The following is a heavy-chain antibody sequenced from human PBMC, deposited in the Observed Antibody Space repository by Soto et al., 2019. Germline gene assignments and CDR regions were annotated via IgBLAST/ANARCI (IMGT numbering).Heavy chain of an antibody. D-gene: IGHD3-10*01. J-gene: IGHJ5*02. CDR2: IYYSGST. CDR3: ARGKARSGSYYNRRPRFDP. Sequence: SETLSLTCTVSGGSVSSGSYYWSWIRQPPGKGLEWIGYIYYSGSTNYNPSLKSRVTISVDTSKNQFSLKLSSVTAADTAVYYCARGKARSGSYYNRRPRFDPWGQGTLVTVSS. V-gene: IGHV4-61*01. CDR1: GGSVSSGSYY.